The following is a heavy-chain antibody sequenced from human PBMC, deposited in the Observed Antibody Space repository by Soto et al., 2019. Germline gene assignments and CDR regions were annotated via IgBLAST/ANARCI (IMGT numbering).Heavy chain of an antibody. V-gene: IGHV1-69*08. Sequence: QVQLVQSGAEVKKPESSVKVSCKASGGTFSSYTISWVRQAPGQGLEWMGRIIPILGIANYAQKFQGRVTITADKSTSTAYMELSSLRSEDTAVYYCARDEVYSSGWYPYFQHWGQGTLVTVSS. D-gene: IGHD6-19*01. CDR2: IIPILGIA. J-gene: IGHJ1*01. CDR3: ARDEVYSSGWYPYFQH. CDR1: GGTFSSYT.